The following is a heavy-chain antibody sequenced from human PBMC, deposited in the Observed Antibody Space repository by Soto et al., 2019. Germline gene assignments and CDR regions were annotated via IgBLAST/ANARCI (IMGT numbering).Heavy chain of an antibody. V-gene: IGHV3-23*01. J-gene: IGHJ6*02. D-gene: IGHD3-22*01. CDR1: GFTFSSCA. CDR2: ISGSGGST. CDR3: AKDYFHSSAYYSYAMDV. Sequence: QSGWSLRLSCAASGFTFSSCAMNWVRQAPGKGLHWVSAISGSGGSTYYADSVKGRFTISRDNSKNTLYLQLNSLRAEDTAVYYCAKDYFHSSAYYSYAMDVWGQGTTVTVSS.